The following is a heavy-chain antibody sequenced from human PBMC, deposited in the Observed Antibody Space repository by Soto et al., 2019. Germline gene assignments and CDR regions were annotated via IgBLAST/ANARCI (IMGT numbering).Heavy chain of an antibody. CDR2: ISYDGSNK. V-gene: IGHV3-30-3*01. J-gene: IGHJ4*02. D-gene: IGHD2-2*01. CDR1: GFTFSSYA. Sequence: SLRLSCAASGFTFSSYAMRWVRQAPGKGLEWVAVISYDGSNKYYADSVKGRFTISRDNSKNTLYLQMNSLRAEDTAVYYCARDRPSPYCSSTSCSSYFDYWGQGTLVTVSS. CDR3: ARDRPSPYCSSTSCSSYFDY.